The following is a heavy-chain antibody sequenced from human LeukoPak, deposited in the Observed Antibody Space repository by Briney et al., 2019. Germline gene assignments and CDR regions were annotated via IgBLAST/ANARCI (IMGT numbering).Heavy chain of an antibody. CDR3: AAEIVDAEYFQH. Sequence: GGSLRLSCAASGFTFSSYSMNWVRQAPGKGLEWVSYIIPSGSTIYYADSVKGRFTISRDNSKNTLYLQMNNLRAEDTAVYYCAAEIVDAEYFQHWGQGTLVTVSS. D-gene: IGHD3-16*02. CDR2: IIPSGSTI. J-gene: IGHJ1*01. CDR1: GFTFSSYS. V-gene: IGHV3-48*01.